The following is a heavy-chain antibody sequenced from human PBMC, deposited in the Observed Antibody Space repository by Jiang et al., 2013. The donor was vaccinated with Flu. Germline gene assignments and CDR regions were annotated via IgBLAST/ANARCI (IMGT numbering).Heavy chain of an antibody. CDR3: AHTTRYCSGGTCYSGFDY. Sequence: TLTCTFSGFSLSSTGAGVGWIRQPPGKALEWLALIYWDDDKRYRDRLTITKDTSKNQVVLTMTNMDPVDTATYYCAHTTRYCSGGTCYSGFDYWGQGTLVTISS. CDR2: IYWDDDK. CDR1: GFSLSSTGAG. D-gene: IGHD2-15*01. J-gene: IGHJ4*02. V-gene: IGHV2-5*02.